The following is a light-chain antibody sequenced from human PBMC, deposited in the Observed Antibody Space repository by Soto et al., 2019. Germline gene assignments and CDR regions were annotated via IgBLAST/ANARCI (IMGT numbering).Light chain of an antibody. Sequence: NVLTQSPGALSLSPGERSTLSCRVSQTISSSFLAWDQQKPGQAPRLLIYAASRRATGIPDRFSGSGSGTDFTLTISRLEPEDSAVYYCQQYGSALKWTFGQGTKVDIK. CDR2: AAS. CDR3: QQYGSALKWT. V-gene: IGKV3-20*01. CDR1: QTISSSF. J-gene: IGKJ1*01.